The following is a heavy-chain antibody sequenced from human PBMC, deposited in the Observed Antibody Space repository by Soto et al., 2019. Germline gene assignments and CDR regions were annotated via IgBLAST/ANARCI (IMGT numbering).Heavy chain of an antibody. CDR3: ARAHYDSDAFDF. Sequence: VQLVQSGAEVKKPGASVKISCKASGYTFTTNFIHWIRQAPGQGLEWVGIISPGGGTTVYAQKLQGRVTMTRDTSTCTVYMELRSLRSEDTAVFYCARAHYDSDAFDFWRQGTMVIVSS. CDR2: ISPGGGTT. J-gene: IGHJ3*01. V-gene: IGHV1-46*03. D-gene: IGHD3-22*01. CDR1: GYTFTTNF.